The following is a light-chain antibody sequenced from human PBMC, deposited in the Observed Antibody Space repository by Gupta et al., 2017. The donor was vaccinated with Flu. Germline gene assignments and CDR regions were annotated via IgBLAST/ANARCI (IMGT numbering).Light chain of an antibody. CDR1: QNIEDW. Sequence: DFQMTPSPSTLSASVGDRVTITCRASQNIEDWLAWYQQKPGKAPQLLIYKASKLEGAVPSRFGGSGFGTEFTLTISSLQPDDSAIYYCKNYNYHFGGGTKVEIK. CDR3: KNYNYH. CDR2: KAS. J-gene: IGKJ4*01. V-gene: IGKV1-5*03.